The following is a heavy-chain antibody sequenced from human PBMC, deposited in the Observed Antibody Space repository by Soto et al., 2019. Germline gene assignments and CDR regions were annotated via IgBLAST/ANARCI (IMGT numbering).Heavy chain of an antibody. CDR1: GYTFSSNW. CDR3: AKHRGYSSSAPAQ. V-gene: IGHV5-51*01. J-gene: IGHJ4*02. D-gene: IGHD6-6*01. Sequence: GESLKISCQTSGYTFSSNWIGWVRQMPGKGLEWMGIIYPGDSETRYSPSFQGQVTISADRSFSTAYLQWTSLRAEDTAVYYCAKHRGYSSSAPAQWGQGTLVTVSS. CDR2: IYPGDSET.